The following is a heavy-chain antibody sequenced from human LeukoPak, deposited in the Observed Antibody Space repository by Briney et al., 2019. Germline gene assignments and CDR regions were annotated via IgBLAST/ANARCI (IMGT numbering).Heavy chain of an antibody. D-gene: IGHD6-13*01. V-gene: IGHV7-4-1*02. CDR3: GRVPNSPYSSSWYYFDY. CDR2: INTNTGNP. CDR1: GYTFTNYA. J-gene: IGHJ4*02. Sequence: ASVKVSCKASGYTFTNYAMNWVRQAPGQGLEWMGWINTNTGNPTYAQGFTGRSVFSLDTSVSTAYLQISSLKAEDTAVYYCGRVPNSPYSSSWYYFDYWGQGTLVTVSS.